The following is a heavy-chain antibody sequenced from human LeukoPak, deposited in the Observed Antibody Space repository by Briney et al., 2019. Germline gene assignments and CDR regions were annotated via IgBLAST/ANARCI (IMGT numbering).Heavy chain of an antibody. V-gene: IGHV4-39*02. D-gene: IGHD6-13*01. CDR2: IYYSGST. CDR1: GGSISSSSYY. J-gene: IGHJ4*02. CDR3: AREVAAAGTGY. Sequence: SETLSLTCTVSGGSISSSSYYWGWIRQPPGKGLEWIGSIYYSGSTYYNPSLKSRVTISVDTSKNQFSLKLSSVTAADTAVYYRAREVAAAGTGYWGQGTLVTVSS.